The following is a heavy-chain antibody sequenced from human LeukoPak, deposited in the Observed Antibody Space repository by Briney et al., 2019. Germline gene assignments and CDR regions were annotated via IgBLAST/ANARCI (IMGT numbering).Heavy chain of an antibody. CDR2: IKQDGSDK. J-gene: IGHJ4*02. D-gene: IGHD3-22*01. V-gene: IGHV3-7*01. Sequence: GGSVRLSCAASGSTFTFYWMSWVRQAPGKGLEWVANIKQDGSDKYYVGSVKGRFTISRDNSKNSLYLQMNSLRAEDTAFYFCARHSNKYDYDSSGHYRSFDYWGQGTLVSVSS. CDR3: ARHSNKYDYDSSGHYRSFDY. CDR1: GSTFTFYW.